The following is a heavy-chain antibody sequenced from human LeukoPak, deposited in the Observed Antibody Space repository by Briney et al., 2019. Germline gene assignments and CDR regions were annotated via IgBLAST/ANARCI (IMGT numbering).Heavy chain of an antibody. CDR2: ISSRGSSI. Sequence: RSGGSLRLSCAASGFTFSTYEMNWVRQAPGKGLEWVSYISSRGSSIYYADSVKGRFTISRDNAKKSLHLQMNSLRAEDTAVYYCARDPSSYSDYDRGIDYWGQGILVTVSS. D-gene: IGHD5-12*01. CDR3: ARDPSSYSDYDRGIDY. CDR1: GFTFSTYE. J-gene: IGHJ4*02. V-gene: IGHV3-48*03.